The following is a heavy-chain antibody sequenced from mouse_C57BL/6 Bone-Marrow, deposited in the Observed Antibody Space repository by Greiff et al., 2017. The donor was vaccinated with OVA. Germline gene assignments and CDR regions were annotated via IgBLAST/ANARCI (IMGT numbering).Heavy chain of an antibody. Sequence: VQLQQSGAELARPGASVKLSCKASGYTFTSYGISWVKQRTGQGLEWIGEIYPRSGNTYYTAKFKGKATLTADKSSSTAYMELRSLTAEDSAVYFCARLEVTTFGFYFDYWGQGTTLTVSS. V-gene: IGHV1-81*01. CDR2: IYPRSGNT. D-gene: IGHD2-2*01. CDR1: GYTFTSYG. CDR3: ARLEVTTFGFYFDY. J-gene: IGHJ2*01.